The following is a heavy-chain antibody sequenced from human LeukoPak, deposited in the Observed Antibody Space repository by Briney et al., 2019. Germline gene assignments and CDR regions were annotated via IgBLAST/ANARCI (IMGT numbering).Heavy chain of an antibody. V-gene: IGHV1-46*01. J-gene: IGHJ3*02. CDR3: AIGYCRGGSCDDEPGDAFDI. Sequence: ASVKVSCKASGYTFTRYYMYWVRQAPGQGLEWMGIINPSGGSTNYAQKFQGRVTMTRDTSTNTVYMELSSLRSEDTAVYYCAIGYCRGGSCDDEPGDAFDIWGQGTMVAVSS. CDR2: INPSGGST. CDR1: GYTFTRYY. D-gene: IGHD2-15*01.